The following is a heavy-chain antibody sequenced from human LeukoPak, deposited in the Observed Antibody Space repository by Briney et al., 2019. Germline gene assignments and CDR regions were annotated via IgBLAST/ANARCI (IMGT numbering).Heavy chain of an antibody. J-gene: IGHJ4*02. Sequence: GGSLRLSCAASGFTFSSYAMHGVRQAPGKGLEYVSAISSNGGSTYYANSVKGRFTISRDNSKNTLYLQMGSLRAEDMAVYYCARDARSGSGSYYLWFDYWGQGTLVTVSS. V-gene: IGHV3-64*01. CDR1: GFTFSSYA. CDR3: ARDARSGSGSYYLWFDY. CDR2: ISSNGGST. D-gene: IGHD1-26*01.